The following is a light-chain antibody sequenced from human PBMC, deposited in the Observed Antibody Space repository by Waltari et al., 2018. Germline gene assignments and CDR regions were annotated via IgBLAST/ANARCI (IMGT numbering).Light chain of an antibody. CDR2: KAS. J-gene: IGKJ4*01. CDR3: QQYNSYSLLT. Sequence: DIQMTQSPFTLSASVGDRVIITCRASQSISNWLAWYQHKPGKAPKLLIYKASTLASVGPSRLSGSGSGTDFSLTISSLHPDDFATYYCQQYNSYSLLTFGGGTKVEIK. V-gene: IGKV1-5*03. CDR1: QSISNW.